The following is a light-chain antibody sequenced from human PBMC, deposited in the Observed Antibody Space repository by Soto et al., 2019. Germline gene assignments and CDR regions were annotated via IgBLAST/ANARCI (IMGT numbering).Light chain of an antibody. CDR1: SSDVGIYNY. V-gene: IGLV2-14*01. Sequence: QSVLTQPASVSGSTGQSIAISCTGSSSDVGIYNYVSWYQQHPGKVPKLIIYEVSNRPSGVSNRFSGSKSGNTASLTISGLQAEDEADYYCSSYTTSSTRVLGTGTKVTV. CDR3: SSYTTSSTRV. J-gene: IGLJ1*01. CDR2: EVS.